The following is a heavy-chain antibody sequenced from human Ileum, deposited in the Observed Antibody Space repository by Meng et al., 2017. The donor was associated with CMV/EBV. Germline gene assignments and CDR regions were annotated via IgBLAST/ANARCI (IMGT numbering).Heavy chain of an antibody. CDR2: IYYSGGT. CDR1: GASISRSTYY. V-gene: IGHV4-39*06. CDR3: ASGDSLRAVDF. Sequence: RLQLQVSGPGLVKPSETPSLTCTASGASISRSTYYWGWIRQPPGKGLEWIGSIYYSGGTYYNPSLKSRVTISVDTSKNQFSLKLNSVTAADTAVYYCASGDSLRAVDFWGQGTLVTVSS. J-gene: IGHJ4*02. D-gene: IGHD2-21*02.